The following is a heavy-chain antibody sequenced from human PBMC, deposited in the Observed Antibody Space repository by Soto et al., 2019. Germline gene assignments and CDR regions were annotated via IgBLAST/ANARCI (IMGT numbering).Heavy chain of an antibody. CDR1: GFTFSSSA. J-gene: IGHJ6*02. CDR2: ISGSGDTT. CDR3: AKAPTTISSYYNYYGMDV. Sequence: PGGSLRLSCAASGFTFSSSAMSWVRQAPGKGLEWVSGISGSGDTTYYAGSVKGRFTVSRDKPKNTLYLEMNSLRAEDTAVYYCAKAPTTISSYYNYYGMDVWGQGTTVTVSS. V-gene: IGHV3-23*01. D-gene: IGHD2-2*01.